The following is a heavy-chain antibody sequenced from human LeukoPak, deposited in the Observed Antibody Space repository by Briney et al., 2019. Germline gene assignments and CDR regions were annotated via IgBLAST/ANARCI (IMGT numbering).Heavy chain of an antibody. D-gene: IGHD2-15*01. J-gene: IGHJ4*02. CDR1: GGSISSGGYY. V-gene: IGHV4-31*03. CDR2: IYYSGST. CDR3: ARVPLYCSGGSCLGYFDY. Sequence: SETLSLTCTVSGGSISSGGYYWSWIRQHPGKGLEWIGYIYYSGSTYYNPSLKGRVTISVDTSKNQFSLKLSSVTAADTAVYYCARVPLYCSGGSCLGYFDYWGQGTLVTVSS.